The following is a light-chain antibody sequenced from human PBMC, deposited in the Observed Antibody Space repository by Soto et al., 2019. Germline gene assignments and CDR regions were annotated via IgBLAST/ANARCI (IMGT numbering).Light chain of an antibody. CDR1: QSVGSNY. Sequence: EIVLTQSPGTLSLSPGERATLYCRASQSVGSNYLAWYQQKPGQAPRVLLYGASSRATGIPDRFSGSGSGADFTLTISRLEPEDFAEYYCQQYTTSPFTFGPGTKVDIK. CDR3: QQYTTSPFT. J-gene: IGKJ3*01. V-gene: IGKV3-20*01. CDR2: GAS.